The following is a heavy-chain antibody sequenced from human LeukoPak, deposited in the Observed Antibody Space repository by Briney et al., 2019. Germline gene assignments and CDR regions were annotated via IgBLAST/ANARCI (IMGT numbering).Heavy chain of an antibody. CDR1: GGTFSSYA. CDR3: ARDRGGSSWYNWFDP. CDR2: IIPIFGTA. D-gene: IGHD6-13*01. V-gene: IGHV1-69*05. J-gene: IGHJ5*02. Sequence: SVKVSCKASGGTFSSYAISWVRQAPGQGLEWMGGIIPIFGTANYAQKFQGRVTITTDESTSTSSMELSSLRSEDTAVYYCARDRGGSSWYNWFDPWGQGTLVTVSS.